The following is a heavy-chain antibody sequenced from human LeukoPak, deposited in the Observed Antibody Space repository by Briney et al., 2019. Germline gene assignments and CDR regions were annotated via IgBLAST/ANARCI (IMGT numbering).Heavy chain of an antibody. CDR1: GCTVSSNY. Sequence: TGGSLRLSCAASGCTVSSNYMSWVRQAPGKGLEWVSVIYSGGSTYYADSVKGRFTISRDNSKNTLYLQMNSLRAEDTAVYYCARGFGYSYGLDYWGQGTLVTVSS. V-gene: IGHV3-66*01. J-gene: IGHJ4*02. D-gene: IGHD5-18*01. CDR2: IYSGGST. CDR3: ARGFGYSYGLDY.